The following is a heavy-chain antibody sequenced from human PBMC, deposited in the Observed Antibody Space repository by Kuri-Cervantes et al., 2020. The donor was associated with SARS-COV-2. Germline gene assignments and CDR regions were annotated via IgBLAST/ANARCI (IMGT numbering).Heavy chain of an antibody. V-gene: IGHV3-23*03. J-gene: IGHJ4*02. Sequence: ETLSLTCAVSGFTFSSHAMNWVRQAPGEGLEWVSVIYSGGNTTYYADSVKGRFTISRDNAKNTLYLQMNGLRAEDTAVYYCARSGLSTFDYWGQGTLVTVSS. CDR3: ARSGLSTFDY. CDR1: GFTFSSHA. CDR2: IYSGGNTT. D-gene: IGHD3-16*01.